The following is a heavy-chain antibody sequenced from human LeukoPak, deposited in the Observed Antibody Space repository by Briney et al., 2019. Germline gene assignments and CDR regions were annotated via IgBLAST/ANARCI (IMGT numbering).Heavy chain of an antibody. CDR3: ARGDHYYENGDELSSLDS. D-gene: IGHD3-22*01. CDR2: ISYNGRLK. J-gene: IGHJ4*02. V-gene: IGHV3-30*04. Sequence: PGGSLRLSCAASGFTFSSYAFHWDRQAPGKGLEWVAVISYNGRLKNHADSEKGRFTISRDNSKNTVFLQMDSLRTEDTAVYYCARGDHYYENGDELSSLDSWGQGTLVTVSS. CDR1: GFTFSSYA.